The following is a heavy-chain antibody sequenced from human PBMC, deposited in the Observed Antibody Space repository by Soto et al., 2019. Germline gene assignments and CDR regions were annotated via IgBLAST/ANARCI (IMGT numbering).Heavy chain of an antibody. V-gene: IGHV3-23*01. J-gene: IGHJ4*02. Sequence: VSRKLSCAPSGXNIGALSVNWVRQATGKGLELVSGISVSDAFIYYADAVRGRFSISREASENILYLKMNNMRADDTAVYYCAKAQGGSYFDYWGQGPLVPVSS. CDR3: AKAQGGSYFDY. D-gene: IGHD2-15*01. CDR2: ISVSDAFI. CDR1: GXNIGALS.